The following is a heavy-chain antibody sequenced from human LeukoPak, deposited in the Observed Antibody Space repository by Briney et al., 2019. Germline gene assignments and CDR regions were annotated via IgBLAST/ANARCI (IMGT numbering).Heavy chain of an antibody. V-gene: IGHV4-31*03. CDR1: GGSVNSNSYY. J-gene: IGHJ4*02. CDR2: IYYSGST. CDR3: ARGLRDGYNYVNQFDY. D-gene: IGHD5-24*01. Sequence: PSETLSLTCTVSGGSVNSNSYYWTGIRQHPGKGLECIGYIYYSGSTYYNPSLKSRLTISVDTSKSQFSLKLSSVTAADTAVYYCARGLRDGYNYVNQFDYWGQGTLVTVSS.